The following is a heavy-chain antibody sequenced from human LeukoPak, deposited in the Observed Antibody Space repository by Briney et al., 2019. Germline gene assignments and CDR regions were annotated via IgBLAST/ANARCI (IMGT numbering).Heavy chain of an antibody. CDR1: GYTFTGYY. Sequence: GASVKVSCKASGYTFTGYYMHWVRQAPVQGLEWMGWINPNSGGTNYAQKFQGRVTMTRDTSISTAYMELSRLRSDDTAVYYCARDHRTSSTSFTSPYAFDIWGQGTMVTVSS. CDR2: INPNSGGT. V-gene: IGHV1-2*02. D-gene: IGHD2-2*01. J-gene: IGHJ3*02. CDR3: ARDHRTSSTSFTSPYAFDI.